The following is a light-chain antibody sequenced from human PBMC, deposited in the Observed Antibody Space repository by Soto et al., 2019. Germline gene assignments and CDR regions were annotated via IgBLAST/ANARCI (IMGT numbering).Light chain of an antibody. CDR1: SSDVGGYNY. V-gene: IGLV2-8*01. Sequence: QSVLTQPPSASGSPGQSVTISCTGTSSDVGGYNYVSWYQQHPGKAPKLMIYGVSERPSGVPDRFSGSKSGNTASLTVSGLQAEDEADYYCNSYAGSNIVVFGGGTKLTVL. J-gene: IGLJ2*01. CDR2: GVS. CDR3: NSYAGSNIVV.